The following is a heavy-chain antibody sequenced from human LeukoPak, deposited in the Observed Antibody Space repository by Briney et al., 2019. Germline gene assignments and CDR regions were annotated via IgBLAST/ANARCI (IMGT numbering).Heavy chain of an antibody. CDR1: GGSISSSSYY. J-gene: IGHJ4*02. Sequence: SETLSLTCTVSGGSISSSSYYWGWIRQPPGKGLEWIGSIYYSGSTYYNPSLKSRVTISVDTSKNQFSMKLSSVTAADTAVYYCARQVTTYYYDSSGYTIFDYWGQGTLVTVSS. CDR2: IYYSGST. D-gene: IGHD3-22*01. CDR3: ARQVTTYYYDSSGYTIFDY. V-gene: IGHV4-39*01.